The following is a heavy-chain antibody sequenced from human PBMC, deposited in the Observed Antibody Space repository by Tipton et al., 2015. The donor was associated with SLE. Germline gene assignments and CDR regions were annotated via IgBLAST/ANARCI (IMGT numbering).Heavy chain of an antibody. Sequence: LSCTVSGGSISSYYWSWIRQPPGKGLEWIGYIYYSGSTNYNPSLKSRVTISVDTSKNQFSLKLSSVTAADTAVYYCARGGIAAAGTIDYWGQGTLVTVSS. V-gene: IGHV4-59*12. J-gene: IGHJ4*02. CDR1: GGSISSYY. CDR3: ARGGIAAAGTIDY. D-gene: IGHD6-13*01. CDR2: IYYSGST.